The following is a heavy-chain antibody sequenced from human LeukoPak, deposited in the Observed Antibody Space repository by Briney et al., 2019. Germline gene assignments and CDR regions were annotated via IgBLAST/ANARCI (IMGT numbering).Heavy chain of an antibody. D-gene: IGHD3-22*01. CDR2: IYTSGST. V-gene: IGHV4-4*07. J-gene: IGHJ6*02. Sequence: SETLSLTCTVSGGSISSYYWSWIRQPAGKGLEWIGRIYTSGSTNYNPSLKSRVTMSVDTSKNQFSLKLSSVTAADTAVYYCARHVRTYYYDSSGGYYYYYGMDVWGQGTTVTVSS. CDR3: ARHVRTYYYDSSGGYYYYYGMDV. CDR1: GGSISSYY.